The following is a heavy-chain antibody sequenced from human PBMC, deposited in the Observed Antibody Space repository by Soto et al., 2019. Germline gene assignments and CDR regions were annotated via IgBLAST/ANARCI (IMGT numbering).Heavy chain of an antibody. V-gene: IGHV2-5*02. CDR3: AHSRCGGDCLQSYSSHYYYSMDV. D-gene: IGHD2-21*02. Sequence: QITLKESGPSLVKPTQTLTLTCTFSGFSLSTGGVGVGWIRQPPGKALEWLALIYWDDDKRYSPSLRSRLTVTNDTSKNQVVLTMTNMDPVDTATYYCAHSRCGGDCLQSYSSHYYYSMDVWGQGTTVTVSS. CDR2: IYWDDDK. J-gene: IGHJ6*02. CDR1: GFSLSTGGVG.